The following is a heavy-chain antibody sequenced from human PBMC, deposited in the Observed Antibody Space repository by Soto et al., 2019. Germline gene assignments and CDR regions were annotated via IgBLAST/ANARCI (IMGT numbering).Heavy chain of an antibody. CDR3: AREYYSGGSCYQYPIRYGMDV. Sequence: VKVSCKASGYTFTSYGISWVRQAPGQGLEWMGWISAYNGNTSYAQKLQGRVTMTTDTSTSTAYMELRSLRSDDAAVYYCAREYYSGGSCYQYPIRYGMDVWGQGTTVTVSS. D-gene: IGHD2-15*01. CDR1: GYTFTSYG. J-gene: IGHJ6*02. V-gene: IGHV1-18*01. CDR2: ISAYNGNT.